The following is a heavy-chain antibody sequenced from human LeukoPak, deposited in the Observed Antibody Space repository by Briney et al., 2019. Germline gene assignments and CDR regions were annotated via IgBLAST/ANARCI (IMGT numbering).Heavy chain of an antibody. V-gene: IGHV3-7*01. CDR2: IKPDGRDK. CDR3: ASWEASTNY. CDR1: GLFFSTNW. J-gene: IGHJ4*02. Sequence: GGSLRLSCAASGLFFSTNWMSWVRQAPGKGLEWVATIKPDGRDKYYVDSVKGRFTMSRDNGKNSVYLQMNSLRAGDTAVYYCASWEASTNYWGQGTLVTVSS. D-gene: IGHD1-26*01.